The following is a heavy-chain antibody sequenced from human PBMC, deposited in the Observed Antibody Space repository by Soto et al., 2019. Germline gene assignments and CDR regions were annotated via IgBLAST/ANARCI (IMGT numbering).Heavy chain of an antibody. J-gene: IGHJ3*01. CDR3: ATWHEREHAFDV. V-gene: IGHV3-53*01. CDR1: GLTISGKKY. D-gene: IGHD1-1*01. CDR2: LYDVDGS. Sequence: DVQLVESGGGLIQPGESLRLSCAAFGLTISGKKYVAWVRQAPGKGLEWVSALYDVDGSFYADSVTGRFTTSSDSSKTTVYLQMNDLRHDDTAVYYCATWHEREHAFDVWGQGTPVTISS.